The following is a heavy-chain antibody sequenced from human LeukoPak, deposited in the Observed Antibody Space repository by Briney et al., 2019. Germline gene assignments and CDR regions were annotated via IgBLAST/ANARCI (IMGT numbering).Heavy chain of an antibody. CDR3: AKHVLRGSYYVFDY. CDR1: GFTFSSYA. CDR2: ISGSGGST. D-gene: IGHD1-26*01. V-gene: IGHV3-23*01. Sequence: PGGSLRLSCAASGFTFSSYAMSWVRQAPGKGLEWGSAISGSGGSTYYADAVKVRFTISRDNSKNTLYLQMNSLRAEDTAVYYCAKHVLRGSYYVFDYWGQGTLVTVSS. J-gene: IGHJ4*02.